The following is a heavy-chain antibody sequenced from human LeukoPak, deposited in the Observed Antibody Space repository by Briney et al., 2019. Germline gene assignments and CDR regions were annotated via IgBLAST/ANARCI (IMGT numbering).Heavy chain of an antibody. V-gene: IGHV1-18*01. CDR2: ISAYNGNT. CDR1: GYTFTSYG. CDR3: ARDGGPTGLELDFAFRRHWFDP. Sequence: ASVKVSCKASGYTFTSYGISWVRQAPGQGLEWMGWISAYNGNTNYAQKLQGRVTMTTDTSTSTAYMELRSLRSDDTAVYYCARDGGPTGLELDFAFRRHWFDPWGQGTLVTVSS. D-gene: IGHD1-7*01. J-gene: IGHJ5*02.